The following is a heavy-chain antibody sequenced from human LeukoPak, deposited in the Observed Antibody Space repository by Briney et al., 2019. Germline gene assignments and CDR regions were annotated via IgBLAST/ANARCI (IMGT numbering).Heavy chain of an antibody. D-gene: IGHD3-10*01. V-gene: IGHV4-34*01. CDR1: GGSFSGYY. CDR2: INHSGST. J-gene: IGHJ4*02. CDR3: ARTRYYYNSRSYGAPYYFDY. Sequence: SETRALTCAVYGGSFSGYYWSWIRQPPGKGLEWIGEINHSGSTNYNPSRKSRVTISVDTSKNQFSLKLSSVTAADTAVYCCARTRYYYNSRSYGAPYYFDYWGQGTLVTVSS.